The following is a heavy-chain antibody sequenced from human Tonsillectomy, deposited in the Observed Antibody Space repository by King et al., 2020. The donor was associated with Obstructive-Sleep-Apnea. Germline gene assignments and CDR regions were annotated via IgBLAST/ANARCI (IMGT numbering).Heavy chain of an antibody. J-gene: IGHJ4*02. CDR1: GFTFSSYG. CDR3: AKDQYWSSRYYFDY. CDR2: IRDYGSNK. D-gene: IGHD6-13*01. Sequence: QLVQSGGGVVQPGGSLRLSCAASGFTFSSYGMHCVRQAPGKGLEWVACIRDYGSNKYYAESVKGRFTISRDNSKNTLYLQMNSLRAEDTAVYYCAKDQYWSSRYYFDYWGQGTLVTVSS. V-gene: IGHV3-30*02.